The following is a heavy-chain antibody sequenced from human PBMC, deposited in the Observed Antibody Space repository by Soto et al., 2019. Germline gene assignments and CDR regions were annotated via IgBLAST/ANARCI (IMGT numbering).Heavy chain of an antibody. Sequence: AGGSLRLSCAASGFAFSSYSMNWVRQAPGKGLEWVSSISSSSSYIYYADSVKGRFTISRDNAKNSLYLQMNSLRAEDTAVYYCARPGIVGDYFDYWGQGTLVTVSS. J-gene: IGHJ4*02. CDR1: GFAFSSYS. CDR3: ARPGIVGDYFDY. D-gene: IGHD1-26*01. V-gene: IGHV3-21*01. CDR2: ISSSSSYI.